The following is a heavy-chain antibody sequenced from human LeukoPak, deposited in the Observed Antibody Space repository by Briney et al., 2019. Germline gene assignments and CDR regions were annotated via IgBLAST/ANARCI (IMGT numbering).Heavy chain of an antibody. D-gene: IGHD1-1*01. V-gene: IGHV3-74*01. CDR3: GREDRFGYNYAYGMDV. Sequence: GGSLRLSCAASGFTFSRYWMHWVRQAPGKGLVWVSHINIDGSSTSYADSVKGRFTISRDNTKNTLYLQLSSLRAEDTAVYYCGREDRFGYNYAYGMDVWAQGTTVAVSS. CDR2: INIDGSST. J-gene: IGHJ6*02. CDR1: GFTFSRYW.